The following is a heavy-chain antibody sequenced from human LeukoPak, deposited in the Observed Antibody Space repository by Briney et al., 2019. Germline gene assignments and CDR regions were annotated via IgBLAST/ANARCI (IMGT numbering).Heavy chain of an antibody. CDR1: GGSISSGGYY. J-gene: IGHJ4*02. CDR3: AGGSYRVGYYYFDY. D-gene: IGHD1-26*01. Sequence: KPSETLSLTCTVSGGSISSGGYYWSWIRQHPGKGLEWIGYIYYSGSTYYNPSLKSRVTISVDTSKNQFSLKLSSVTAADTAVYYCAGGSYRVGYYYFDYWGQGTLVTVSS. CDR2: IYYSGST. V-gene: IGHV4-31*03.